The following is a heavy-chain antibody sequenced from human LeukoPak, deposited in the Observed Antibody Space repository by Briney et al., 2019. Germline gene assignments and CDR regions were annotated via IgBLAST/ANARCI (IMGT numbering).Heavy chain of an antibody. Sequence: ASVKVSCKASGYTFTSYDINWVRQATGQGLEWMGWMNPNSGNTGYAQKFQGRVTMTRNTSISTAYMELSSLRSEDTAVYYCARGPTVTTPMPGKGFDYWGQGTLVTVSS. CDR2: MNPNSGNT. CDR1: GYTFTSYD. J-gene: IGHJ4*02. D-gene: IGHD4-17*01. V-gene: IGHV1-8*01. CDR3: ARGPTVTTPMPGKGFDY.